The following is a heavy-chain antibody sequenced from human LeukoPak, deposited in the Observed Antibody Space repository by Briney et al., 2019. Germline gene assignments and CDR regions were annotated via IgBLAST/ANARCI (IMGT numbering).Heavy chain of an antibody. D-gene: IGHD3-10*01. CDR3: ARAGMVRGVNPRRDAFDI. CDR1: GGTFSSYA. J-gene: IGHJ3*02. V-gene: IGHV1-69*05. Sequence: GASVKVSCKASGGTFSSYAISWVRQAPGQGLEWMGGIIPIFGTANYAQKFQGRVTITTDESTSTAYMELSSLRSEDTAVYYCARAGMVRGVNPRRDAFDIWGQGTMVTVSS. CDR2: IIPIFGTA.